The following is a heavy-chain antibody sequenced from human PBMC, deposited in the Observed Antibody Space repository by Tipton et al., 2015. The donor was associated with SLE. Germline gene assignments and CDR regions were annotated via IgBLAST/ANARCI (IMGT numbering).Heavy chain of an antibody. V-gene: IGHV4-39*01. CDR2: IYYSGST. D-gene: IGHD4-23*01. CDR3: ARPVTDYGGNSRYFDL. Sequence: GLVKPSETLSLTCTVSGGSISSSSYYWGWIRQPPGKGLEWIGSIYYSGSTYYNPSLKSRVTISVDTSKNQFSLKLSSVTAADTAVYYCARPVTDYGGNSRYFDLWGRGTLVTVSS. J-gene: IGHJ2*01. CDR1: GGSISSSSYY.